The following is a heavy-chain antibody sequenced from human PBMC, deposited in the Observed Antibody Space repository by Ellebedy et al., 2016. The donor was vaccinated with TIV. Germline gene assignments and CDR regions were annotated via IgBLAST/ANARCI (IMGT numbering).Heavy chain of an antibody. CDR2: IYHSGST. Sequence: MPSETLSLTCAVSGRSISSHNWWSWVRQAPGKGLEWIGQIYHSGSTHYNPSFKSRVIVSVDKSKNQFSLELTSVTAADTAVYYCARHGVMYGTSSEGWYFALWGRGTLVTVSS. CDR3: ARHGVMYGTSSEGWYFAL. J-gene: IGHJ2*01. V-gene: IGHV4-4*02. CDR1: GRSISSHNW. D-gene: IGHD6-6*01.